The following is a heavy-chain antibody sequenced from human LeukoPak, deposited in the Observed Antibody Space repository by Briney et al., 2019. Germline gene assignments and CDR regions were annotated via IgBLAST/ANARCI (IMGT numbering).Heavy chain of an antibody. V-gene: IGHV3-53*01. Sequence: SGGSLRLSCAASGLTVNSNYMSCVRQAPGRGLEWVSATYAGGTRYYADSVRGRFSISRDNSKNTVYLQMNSLRDEDTAIYYCARGYNWDYDYMDVWGQGTTVIVSS. J-gene: IGHJ6*03. D-gene: IGHD1-20*01. CDR1: GLTVNSNY. CDR2: TYAGGTR. CDR3: ARGYNWDYDYMDV.